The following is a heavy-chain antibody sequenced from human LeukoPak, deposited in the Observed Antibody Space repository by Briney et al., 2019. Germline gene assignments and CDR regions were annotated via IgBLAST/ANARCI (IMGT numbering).Heavy chain of an antibody. V-gene: IGHV3-11*04. Sequence: PGGSLRLSCAASGFTFSDYYMSWIRQAPGKGLEWVSYISSSGSTIYYADSVKGRFTISRDNAKNSLYLQLNSLRAEDTAVYYCAKEFDGSYSNTDYWGQGTLVTVSS. CDR1: GFTFSDYY. J-gene: IGHJ4*02. CDR3: AKEFDGSYSNTDY. CDR2: ISSSGSTI. D-gene: IGHD1-26*01.